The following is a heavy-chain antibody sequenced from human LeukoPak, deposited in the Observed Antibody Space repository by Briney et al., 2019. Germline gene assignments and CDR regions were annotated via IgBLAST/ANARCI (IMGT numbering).Heavy chain of an antibody. CDR1: GFTFSSYS. J-gene: IGHJ6*02. CDR3: AREAGRQWLVKYYYYGMDV. CDR2: ISSSSSTI. V-gene: IGHV3-48*01. D-gene: IGHD6-19*01. Sequence: PGGSLRLSCAASGFTFSSYSMNWVRQAPGKGLEWVSYISSSSSTIYYADSVKGRFTISRDNAENSLYLQMNSLRAEDTAVYYCAREAGRQWLVKYYYYGMDVWGQGTTVTVSS.